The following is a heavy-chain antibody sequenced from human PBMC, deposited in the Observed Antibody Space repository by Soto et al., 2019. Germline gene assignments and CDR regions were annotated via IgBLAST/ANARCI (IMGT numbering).Heavy chain of an antibody. CDR2: IIPIFGTA. V-gene: IGHV1-69*12. D-gene: IGHD3-22*01. CDR3: ARSRSNYYDSRGYYYSTFHY. Sequence: QVQLVQSGAEVKKPGSSVKVSCKTSGGTFSSYAISWVRQAPGQGLEWMGGIIPIFGTANYAQKFQGRVTITADESTSPAYMELSSLRSEDTAVYYCARSRSNYYDSRGYYYSTFHYWGQGTLVTVSS. CDR1: GGTFSSYA. J-gene: IGHJ4*02.